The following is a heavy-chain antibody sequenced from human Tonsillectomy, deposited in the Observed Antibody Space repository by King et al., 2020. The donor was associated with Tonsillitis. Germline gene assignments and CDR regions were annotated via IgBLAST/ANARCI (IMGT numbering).Heavy chain of an antibody. D-gene: IGHD1-26*01. V-gene: IGHV5-51*01. Sequence: QLVQSGADVKKPGESLKISCKGSGYSFTSYWIGWVRQMPGKGLELMVVIHPGYSDSRYSPSFQGQVTSSAAKSISTAYLQWSSLKASDTAMYYCARLGPYLGATRPFDYWGQGTLVTVSS. CDR2: IHPGYSDS. CDR1: GYSFTSYW. J-gene: IGHJ4*02. CDR3: ARLGPYLGATRPFDY.